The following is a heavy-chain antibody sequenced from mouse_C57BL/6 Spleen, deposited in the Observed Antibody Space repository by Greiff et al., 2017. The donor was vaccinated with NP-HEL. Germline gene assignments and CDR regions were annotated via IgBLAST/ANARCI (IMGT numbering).Heavy chain of an antibody. CDR3: VRQRDYKEDAMDY. CDR2: IRSKSNNYAT. Sequence: EVQLVESGGGLVQPKGSLKLSCAASGFSFNTYAMNWVRQAPGKGLEWVARIRSKSNNYATYYDDSVKDRVTISRDDSDSMLYLQMNNVKTEDTAMYYCVRQRDYKEDAMDYWGQGTSVTVSS. J-gene: IGHJ4*01. D-gene: IGHD2-12*01. CDR1: GFSFNTYA. V-gene: IGHV10-1*01.